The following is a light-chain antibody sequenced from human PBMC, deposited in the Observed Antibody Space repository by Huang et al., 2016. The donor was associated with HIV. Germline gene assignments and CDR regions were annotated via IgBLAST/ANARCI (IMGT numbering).Light chain of an antibody. V-gene: IGKV1-39*01. CDR1: QSIYRY. J-gene: IGKJ1*01. Sequence: DIQMTQSPSSLSASIGDRVPITCRASQSIYRYLNWYQQKPGKAPNRLIYDASNLQSGFPSRFRCSGSGTDFTLTISSLQPEDFATYYCQQSHSASAWTFGPGTKVEIK. CDR2: DAS. CDR3: QQSHSASAWT.